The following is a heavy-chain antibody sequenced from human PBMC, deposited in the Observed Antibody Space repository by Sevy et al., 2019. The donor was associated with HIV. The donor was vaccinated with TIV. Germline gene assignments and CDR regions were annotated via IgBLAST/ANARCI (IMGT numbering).Heavy chain of an antibody. CDR3: AKDNALGGFWSGYYTPYYYYGMDV. Sequence: GGSLRLSCAASGFTFSSYAMSWVRQAPGKGLEWVSAISGSGGSTYYADSVKGRFTISRDNSKNTLYLQMNRLRAEDTAVYYCAKDNALGGFWSGYYTPYYYYGMDVWGQGTTVTVSS. D-gene: IGHD3-3*01. V-gene: IGHV3-23*01. J-gene: IGHJ6*02. CDR2: ISGSGGST. CDR1: GFTFSSYA.